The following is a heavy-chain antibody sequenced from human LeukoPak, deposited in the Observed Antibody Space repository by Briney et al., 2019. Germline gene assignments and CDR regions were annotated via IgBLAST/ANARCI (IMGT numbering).Heavy chain of an antibody. CDR1: GFTFTNSW. CDR2: IRSDASYR. D-gene: IGHD5-18*01. J-gene: IGHJ4*02. CDR3: ADLGYSD. Sequence: GGSLRLSCTASGFTFTNSWMSWVRLAPGKGLEWVATIRSDASYRHYADSVRGRFTISRDNAKSSLYLEMNTLRGDDTAVYYCADLGYSDCGQGTLVTVSS. V-gene: IGHV3-7*03.